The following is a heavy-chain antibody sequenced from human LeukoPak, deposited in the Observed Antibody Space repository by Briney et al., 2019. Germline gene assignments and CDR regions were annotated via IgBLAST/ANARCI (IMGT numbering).Heavy chain of an antibody. J-gene: IGHJ4*02. Sequence: ASVTVSCKASGYTFTSYGISWVRQAPGQGLEWMGWISAYNGNTNYAQKLQGRVTMTTGTSTSTAYMELRSLRSDDTAVYYCARSGGIAVMDYFDYWGQGTLVTVSS. V-gene: IGHV1-18*01. CDR2: ISAYNGNT. CDR1: GYTFTSYG. CDR3: ARSGGIAVMDYFDY. D-gene: IGHD6-19*01.